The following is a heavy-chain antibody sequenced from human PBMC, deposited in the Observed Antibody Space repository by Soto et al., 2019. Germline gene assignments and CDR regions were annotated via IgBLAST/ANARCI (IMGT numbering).Heavy chain of an antibody. Sequence: ASVKVSCKASGGTFSSYAISWVRQAPGQGLEWMGGIIPIFGTANYAQKFQGRVTITADESTSTAYMELSSLRSEDTAVYCCARGGSYYEKGYYYYYGMDVWGQGTTVTVSS. D-gene: IGHD1-26*01. J-gene: IGHJ6*02. V-gene: IGHV1-69*13. CDR3: ARGGSYYEKGYYYYYGMDV. CDR1: GGTFSSYA. CDR2: IIPIFGTA.